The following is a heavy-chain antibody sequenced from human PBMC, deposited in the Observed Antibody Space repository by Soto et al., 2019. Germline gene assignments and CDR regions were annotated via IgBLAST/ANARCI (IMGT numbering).Heavy chain of an antibody. CDR3: ARDQEQWLVPVTWPFY. CDR2: ISYDGSNK. D-gene: IGHD6-19*01. CDR1: GFTFDDYT. J-gene: IGHJ4*02. Sequence: GGSLRLSCAASGFTFDDYTMHWVRQAPGKGLEWVAIISYDGSNKYYADSVKGRFTISRDNSKNTLYLQMNSLRTEDTAVYYCARDQEQWLVPVTWPFYWGQGTLVTVSS. V-gene: IGHV3-30-3*01.